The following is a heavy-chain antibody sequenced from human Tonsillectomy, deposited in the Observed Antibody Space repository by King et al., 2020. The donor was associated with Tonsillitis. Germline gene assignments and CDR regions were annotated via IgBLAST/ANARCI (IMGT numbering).Heavy chain of an antibody. D-gene: IGHD6-19*01. CDR1: GFTFSSYA. CDR2: ISYDGSNK. V-gene: IGHV3-30-3*01. Sequence: VQLVESGGGVVQPGRSLRLSCAASGFTFSSYAMHWGRQVPGKGLEWVAVISYDGSNKYYADSVKGRFTISRDNSKNTLYLQMNSLRAEDTAVYYCATSPGGSGWYGWFDPWGQGTLVTVSS. J-gene: IGHJ5*02. CDR3: ATSPGGSGWYGWFDP.